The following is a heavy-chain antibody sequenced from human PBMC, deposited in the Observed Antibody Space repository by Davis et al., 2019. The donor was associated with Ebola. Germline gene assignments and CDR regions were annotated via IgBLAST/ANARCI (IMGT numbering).Heavy chain of an antibody. V-gene: IGHV5-51*01. D-gene: IGHD1-26*01. CDR1: GYTFTSYW. J-gene: IGHJ4*02. CDR3: ARQESIVGATGLDY. Sequence: GSLRLSCKGSGYTFTSYWIVWVRQVPGKGLEWMGSIYPGDSDTRYSPSFQGQVTISVDKSISTAYLQWSSLKASDTAMYYCARQESIVGATGLDYWGQGILVAVSS. CDR2: IYPGDSDT.